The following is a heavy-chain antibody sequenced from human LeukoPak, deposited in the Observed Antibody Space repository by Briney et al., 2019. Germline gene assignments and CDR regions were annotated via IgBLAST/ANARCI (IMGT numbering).Heavy chain of an antibody. D-gene: IGHD4-17*01. Sequence: GGSLRLSCAASGFTFSSYPMHWVRQAPGKGLEWAAVISYDGSKKYYADSVRGRFTISRDNSKNTLYLQMNSLRAEDTALYYCARDAGRDYAARGYYYHGMDVWGQGTTVTVSS. V-gene: IGHV3-30*04. CDR2: ISYDGSKK. J-gene: IGHJ6*02. CDR3: ARDAGRDYAARGYYYHGMDV. CDR1: GFTFSSYP.